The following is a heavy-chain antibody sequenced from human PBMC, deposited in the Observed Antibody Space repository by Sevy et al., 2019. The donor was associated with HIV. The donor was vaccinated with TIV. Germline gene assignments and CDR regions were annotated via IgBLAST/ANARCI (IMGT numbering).Heavy chain of an antibody. V-gene: IGHV3-23*01. CDR2: ISITGGST. D-gene: IGHD3-10*01. CDR1: GFTFSIYA. Sequence: GGSLRLSCAASGFTFSIYAMSWVRQAPGKGLEWVSVISITGGSTYYADSVKGRFTISRDNSNNTLYLQMNTLRAEDTAVSYCAKDRVSGTYYTGDFDYRGQGTLVTVSS. CDR3: AKDRVSGTYYTGDFDY. J-gene: IGHJ4*02.